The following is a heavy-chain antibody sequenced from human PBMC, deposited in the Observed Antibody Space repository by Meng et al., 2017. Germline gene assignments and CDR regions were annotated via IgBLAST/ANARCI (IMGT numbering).Heavy chain of an antibody. V-gene: IGHV1-2*02. CDR1: GYTFTGYY. D-gene: IGHD1-1*01. J-gene: IGHJ4*02. Sequence: QGPLVQVGGEVKKPGASVKVSCKASGYTFTGYYMHWVRQAPGQGLEWMGWINPNSGGTNYAQKFQGRVTMTRDTSTSTAYMELSSLRSEDTAVYYCARVDRNDDADFDYWGQGTLVTVSS. CDR3: ARVDRNDDADFDY. CDR2: INPNSGGT.